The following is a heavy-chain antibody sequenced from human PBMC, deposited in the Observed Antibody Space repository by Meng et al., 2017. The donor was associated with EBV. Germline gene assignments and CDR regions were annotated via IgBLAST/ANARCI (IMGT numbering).Heavy chain of an antibody. D-gene: IGHD2-2*02. J-gene: IGHJ5*02. CDR1: CGSGSSGNNY. Sequence: QGPRPESRPGLGKPSQSLSRTCTVSCGSGSSGNNYWIWIRQPPGKGLEWIGYIYYSGRTYYNPSLESRVTMSVDTSKNQFSLNLNSVTAADTAVYYCARVNGDCFSTICYKGWFDPWGQGTLVTVSS. CDR2: IYYSGRT. V-gene: IGHV4-30-4*01. CDR3: ARVNGDCFSTICYKGWFDP.